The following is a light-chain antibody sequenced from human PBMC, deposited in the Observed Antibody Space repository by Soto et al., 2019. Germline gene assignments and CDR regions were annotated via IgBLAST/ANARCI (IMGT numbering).Light chain of an antibody. V-gene: IGLV2-14*01. CDR2: EVS. Sequence: QSALTQPASVSGSPGQSITISCTGTSTDVGDSNHVSWYQHHPGKAPKLIIYEVSYRPSGVSNRFSGPKSAYTASLTISGLQAEDEADYYCNSQTTSGIRVFGTGTKLTVL. CDR3: NSQTTSGIRV. J-gene: IGLJ1*01. CDR1: STDVGDSNH.